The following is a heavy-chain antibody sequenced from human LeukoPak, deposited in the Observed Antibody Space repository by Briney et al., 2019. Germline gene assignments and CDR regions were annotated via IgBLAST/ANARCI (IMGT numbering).Heavy chain of an antibody. CDR1: GFTFLTYA. V-gene: IGHV3-64D*09. CDR2: ISSNGGST. D-gene: IGHD6-6*01. J-gene: IGHJ6*02. Sequence: PGGSLRLSCSASGFTFLTYAMHWVRQAPGKGLEYVSAISSNGGSTYYADSVKCRFTISRDNSKNMLFLQMSSLILEDTALYYCVKDMAARPHYYYAMDVWGQGTTVTVTS. CDR3: VKDMAARPHYYYAMDV.